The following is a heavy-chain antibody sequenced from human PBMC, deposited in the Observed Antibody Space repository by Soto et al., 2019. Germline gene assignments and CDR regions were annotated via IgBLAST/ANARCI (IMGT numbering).Heavy chain of an antibody. Sequence: SGPTLVNPTQTLTLTCSFSGFSLTSGKVGVSWIRQPPGKALEWLAIIYWDDAKRYTPSLKSRLSITKDTSKNQVVLIMTNMDPVDTATYFCAHGIYVSTWSPLDSWDQGALVTVSS. J-gene: IGHJ4*02. V-gene: IGHV2-5*02. CDR3: AHGIYVSTWSPLDS. CDR2: IYWDDAK. CDR1: GFSLTSGKVG. D-gene: IGHD3-22*01.